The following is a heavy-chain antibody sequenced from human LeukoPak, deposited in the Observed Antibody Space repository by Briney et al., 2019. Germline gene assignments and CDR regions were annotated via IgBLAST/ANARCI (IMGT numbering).Heavy chain of an antibody. V-gene: IGHV3-11*04. D-gene: IGHD5-18*01. J-gene: IGHJ6*03. CDR3: ARIDTSMRTEGIHQYYYFYVDV. Sequence: GGSLRLSCAASGFKFDDYYMTWIRQAPGKGLEWLSYISSSAESMYYADSVRGRFTISRDNAKSLMFLQIKSLRAEDTAVYYCARIDTSMRTEGIHQYYYFYVDVWGKGTTVTVSS. CDR1: GFKFDDYY. CDR2: ISSSAESM.